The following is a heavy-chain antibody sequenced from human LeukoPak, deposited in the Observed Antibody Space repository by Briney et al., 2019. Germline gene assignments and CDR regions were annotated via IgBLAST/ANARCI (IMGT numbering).Heavy chain of an antibody. V-gene: IGHV1-18*01. CDR2: ISAYNGNT. D-gene: IGHD1-1*01. Sequence: ASVKVSCKASGYTITRYGISWVRQAPGQGLEWMGWISAYNGNTNYAQKLQGRVTMTTDTPTSTAYMELRSLRSDDTAVYYCARDGESGYYWGSAFYWYFDLWGRGTLVTVSS. J-gene: IGHJ2*01. CDR3: ARDGESGYYWGSAFYWYFDL. CDR1: GYTITRYG.